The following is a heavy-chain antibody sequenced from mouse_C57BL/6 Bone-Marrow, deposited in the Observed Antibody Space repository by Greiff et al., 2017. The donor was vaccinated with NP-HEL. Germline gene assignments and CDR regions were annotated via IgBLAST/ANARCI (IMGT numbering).Heavy chain of an antibody. V-gene: IGHV1-61*01. D-gene: IGHD2-3*01. Sequence: QVQLQQPGAELVRPGSSVKLSCKASGYTFTSYWMDWVKQRPGQGLEWIGNIYPSDSETHYNQKFKDKATLTVDKSSSTAYMQLSSLTSEDSAVYYCARTVIYDCYYVYAMDYWGQGTSVTVSS. CDR2: IYPSDSET. J-gene: IGHJ4*01. CDR3: ARTVIYDCYYVYAMDY. CDR1: GYTFTSYW.